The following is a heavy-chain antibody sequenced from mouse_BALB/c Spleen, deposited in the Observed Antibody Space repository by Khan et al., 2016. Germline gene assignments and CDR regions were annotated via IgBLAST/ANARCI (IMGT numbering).Heavy chain of an antibody. D-gene: IGHD2-1*01. J-gene: IGHJ2*01. Sequence: QVQLKQSGAELVRPGASVTLSCKASGYTFSDYEMHWVKQTPVHGLEWIGAIDPETGGTAYNQKFKGQATLTAGRSSSTAYMELRSLTSEDSAVYYCTRNGIFYGNYDFDSWGQGTTLTVSS. CDR3: TRNGIFYGNYDFDS. V-gene: IGHV1-15*01. CDR2: IDPETGGT. CDR1: GYTFSDYE.